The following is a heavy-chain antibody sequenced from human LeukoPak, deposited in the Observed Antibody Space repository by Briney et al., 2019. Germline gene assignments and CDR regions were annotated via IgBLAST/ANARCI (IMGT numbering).Heavy chain of an antibody. D-gene: IGHD6-19*01. CDR3: ARDLSSGWYYFDY. J-gene: IGHJ4*02. CDR1: GGTFSSYA. V-gene: IGHV1-69*13. CDR2: IIPIFGTA. Sequence: SVTVSCKASGGTFSSYAISWVRQAPGQGLEWMGGIIPIFGTANYAQKFQGRVTITADESTSTAYTELSSLRSEDTAVYYCARDLSSGWYYFDYWGQGTLVTVSS.